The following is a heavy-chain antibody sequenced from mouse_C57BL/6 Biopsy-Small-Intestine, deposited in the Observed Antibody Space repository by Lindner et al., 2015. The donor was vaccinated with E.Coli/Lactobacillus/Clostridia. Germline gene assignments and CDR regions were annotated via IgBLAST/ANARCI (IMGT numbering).Heavy chain of an antibody. CDR2: INPVLGTP. D-gene: IGHD2-10*01. CDR3: AKALFRSPSYYYGMDV. V-gene: IGHV1-74*01. CDR1: GGTFSSST. Sequence: SVKVSCKASGGTFSSSTISWVRQAPGQGLEWMGRINPVLGTPNYAQKFQGKVTITADKSTSTAYVELNNLRSEDTAVCYCAKALFRSPSYYYGMDVWGQGTSVTVSS. J-gene: IGHJ4*01.